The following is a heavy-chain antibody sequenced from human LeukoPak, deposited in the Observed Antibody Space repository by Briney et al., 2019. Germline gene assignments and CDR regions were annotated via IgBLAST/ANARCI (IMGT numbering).Heavy chain of an antibody. Sequence: SQTLSLTCAISGDSVSSNNATWNWIRQSPSRGLEWLGRTYYRSKWYNDYAVSVRSRITINPDTSKNQFSLQLNSVTPEDTAMYYCARDFWQQLVQRGMDVWGQGTTVTVS. D-gene: IGHD6-13*01. CDR1: GDSVSSNNAT. V-gene: IGHV6-1*01. J-gene: IGHJ6*02. CDR3: ARDFWQQLVQRGMDV. CDR2: TYYRSKWYN.